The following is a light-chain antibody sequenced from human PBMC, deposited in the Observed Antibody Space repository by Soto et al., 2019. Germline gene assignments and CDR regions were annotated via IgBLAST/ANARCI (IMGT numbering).Light chain of an antibody. Sequence: DIQMTQSPSSLSASVGDRVTITCRASQSISSYLNWYQQKPGKAPKLLIYAASSLQSGVPSRFSGSGSGTDFTLTISSQQPEDFATYYCQQSYRTPQPFGLGTKVEIK. V-gene: IGKV1-39*01. J-gene: IGKJ1*01. CDR1: QSISSY. CDR2: AAS. CDR3: QQSYRTPQP.